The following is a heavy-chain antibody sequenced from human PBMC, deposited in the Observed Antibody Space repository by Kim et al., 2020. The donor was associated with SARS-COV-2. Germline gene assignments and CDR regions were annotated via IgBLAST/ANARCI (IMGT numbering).Heavy chain of an antibody. CDR2: INHSGST. CDR1: GGSFSGYY. CDR3: ARGTPRYYYDSSGYGHYYGIGV. V-gene: IGHV4-34*01. Sequence: SETLSLTCAVYGGSFSGYYWSWIRQPPGKGLEWIGEINHSGSTNYNPSLKSRVTISVDTSKNQFSLKLSSVTAAETAVYYCARGTPRYYYDSSGYGHYYGIGVCGHGTTVTVSS. D-gene: IGHD3-22*01. J-gene: IGHJ6*02.